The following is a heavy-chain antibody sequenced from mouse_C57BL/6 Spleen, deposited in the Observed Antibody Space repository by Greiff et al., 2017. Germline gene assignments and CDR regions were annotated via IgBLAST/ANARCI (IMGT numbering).Heavy chain of an antibody. CDR2: ISSGSSTI. CDR1: GFTFSDYG. CDR3: ARGGEEAWFAY. V-gene: IGHV5-17*01. J-gene: IGHJ3*01. Sequence: VQLKESGGGLVKPGGSLKLSCAASGFTFSDYGMHWVRQAPEKGLEWVAYISSGSSTIYYADTVKGRFTISRDNAKNTLFLQMTSLRSEDTAMYYGARGGEEAWFAYWGQGTLVTVSA.